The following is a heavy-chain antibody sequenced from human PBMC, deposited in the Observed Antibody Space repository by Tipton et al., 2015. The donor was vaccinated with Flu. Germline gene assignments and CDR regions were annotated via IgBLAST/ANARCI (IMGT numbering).Heavy chain of an antibody. Sequence: TLSLTCTVSGGSISSYYWSWIRQPPGKGLEWIGYIYYSGSTNYNPSLKSRVTISVDTSKNQFSLKLSSVTAADTAVYYCARGLKGTTVTNRAFDIWGQGTMVTVSS. V-gene: IGHV4-59*01. D-gene: IGHD4-17*01. CDR3: ARGLKGTTVTNRAFDI. CDR2: IYYSGST. J-gene: IGHJ3*02. CDR1: GGSISSYY.